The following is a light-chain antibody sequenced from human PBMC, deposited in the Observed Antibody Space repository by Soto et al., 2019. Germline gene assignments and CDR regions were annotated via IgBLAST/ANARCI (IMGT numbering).Light chain of an antibody. CDR2: GAS. V-gene: IGKV3-15*01. Sequence: EIVLTQSPATLSVSPGERATLSCRASQSVSSKLAWYQQKPGQAPRLLIYGASTRATGIPARFGGSGSGTEFTLTISSLQSEDFAIYYCQQYNNWLMYTFGQGTKVDIK. CDR1: QSVSSK. CDR3: QQYNNWLMYT. J-gene: IGKJ2*01.